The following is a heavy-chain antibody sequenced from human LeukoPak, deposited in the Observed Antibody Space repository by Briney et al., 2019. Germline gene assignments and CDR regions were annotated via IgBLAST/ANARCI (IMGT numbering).Heavy chain of an antibody. D-gene: IGHD6-19*01. Sequence: QPGGSLRLSCAASGFTFRSYAMSWVRQAPGKGLEWVSTISDGGGSTYYADPVKGRFTISRDNAKNTLYLQMNSLRAEDTAIYYCAKYPSSGSGWYKVAFDIWGQGTLVTVSS. CDR3: AKYPSSGSGWYKVAFDI. CDR2: ISDGGGST. J-gene: IGHJ3*02. V-gene: IGHV3-23*01. CDR1: GFTFRSYA.